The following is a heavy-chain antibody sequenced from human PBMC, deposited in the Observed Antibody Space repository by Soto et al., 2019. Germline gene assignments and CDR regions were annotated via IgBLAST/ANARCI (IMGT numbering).Heavy chain of an antibody. CDR1: GDPVSSGSYY. V-gene: IGHV4-31*03. D-gene: IGHD3-10*01. CDR2: IYHTGST. J-gene: IGHJ4*02. CDR3: AGKRGSTHYFAF. Sequence: SETLSLTCSVSGDPVSSGSYYWTWVRQHPVKGLEWIGYIYHTGSTYYNPSLQSRLIMSIDTSKNQFSLHLYSVTAADTAVSFCAGKRGSTHYFAFWGKRSRDTGFS.